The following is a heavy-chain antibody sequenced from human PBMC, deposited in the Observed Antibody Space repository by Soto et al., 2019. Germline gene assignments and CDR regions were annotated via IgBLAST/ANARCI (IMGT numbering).Heavy chain of an antibody. Sequence: SETLSLTCTVSGGSISTYYWNWIRQSPGKGLEWIGYIYYSGTTNYNPSLKSRVTISVDTSKNQFSLNLSSVTAADSAVYFCARFGFTTQASGNRFWGFDHWGQGSLVTVSS. V-gene: IGHV4-59*08. J-gene: IGHJ4*02. CDR2: IYYSGTT. CDR3: ARFGFTTQASGNRFWGFDH. D-gene: IGHD3-10*01. CDR1: GGSISTYY.